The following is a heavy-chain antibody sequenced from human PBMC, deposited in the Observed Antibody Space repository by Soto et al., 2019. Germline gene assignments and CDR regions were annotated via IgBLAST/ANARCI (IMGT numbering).Heavy chain of an antibody. CDR1: GFTFSVYW. V-gene: IGHV3-74*01. CDR3: SRPGYSNYGPGVDV. CDR2: IDSDGSTT. J-gene: IGHJ6*02. Sequence: EVQLVESGGGLVQPGGSLRLSCAASGFTFSVYWMHWVRQGPGKGLVWVSRIDSDGSTTSYADSVKGRFTISRDNAKSTAYLQMNSRRAEDTAVYYCSRPGYSNYGPGVDVWGQGTTVTVSS. D-gene: IGHD4-4*01.